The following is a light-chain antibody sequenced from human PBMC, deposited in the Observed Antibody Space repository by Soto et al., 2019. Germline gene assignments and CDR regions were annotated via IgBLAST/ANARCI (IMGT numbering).Light chain of an antibody. V-gene: IGKV4-1*01. CDR1: QSVLYSSNNKNY. CDR3: QQYYSTPPLP. CDR2: CAS. J-gene: IGKJ4*01. Sequence: DIVMTQSPDSLAVSLGERATINCKSSQSVLYSSNNKNYLAWYQQKPGQPPKLLIYCASTRESGVPDRFSGSGSGTDFTLTISSLQAEDVAVYYCQQYYSTPPLPFGGGTKVEIK.